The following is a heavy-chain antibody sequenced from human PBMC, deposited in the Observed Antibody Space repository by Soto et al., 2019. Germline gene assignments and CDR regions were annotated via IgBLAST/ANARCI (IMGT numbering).Heavy chain of an antibody. CDR2: INSDGSST. CDR3: ARVPEYYYDSSGYPHFDY. CDR1: GFTFSSYW. J-gene: IGHJ4*02. V-gene: IGHV3-74*01. D-gene: IGHD3-22*01. Sequence: GGSLRLSCAASGFTFSSYWMHWVRQAPGKGLVWVSRINSDGSSTSYADSVKGRFTISRDNAKNTLYLQMNSLRAEDTAVYYCARVPEYYYDSSGYPHFDYWGQGTLVTVSS.